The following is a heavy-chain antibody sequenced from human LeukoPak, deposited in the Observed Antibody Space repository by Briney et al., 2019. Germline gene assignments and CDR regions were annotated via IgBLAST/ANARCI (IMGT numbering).Heavy chain of an antibody. J-gene: IGHJ4*02. V-gene: IGHV4-39*01. CDR3: ASTVEGLWFGELPDY. D-gene: IGHD3-10*01. CDR2: IYYSGST. CDR1: GGSISSSSYY. Sequence: PSETLSLTCTVSGGSISSSSYYWGWIRQPPGKGLEWIGSIYYSGSTYYNPSLKSRVTISVDTSKNQFSLKLSSVTAADTAVYYCASTVEGLWFGELPDYWGQGTLVTVSS.